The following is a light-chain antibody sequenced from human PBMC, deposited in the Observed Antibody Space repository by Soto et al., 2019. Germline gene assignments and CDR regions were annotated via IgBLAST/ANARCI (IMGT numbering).Light chain of an antibody. Sequence: QRPPILSVSTGERDTLPCRDCQRIGGTFAWYQQKPWQAPMVMIFDVSTRAAAIPDRFGGSGSGTDFTLTISSLEPDDFALYYCQQYSNSPLTFGRGCKVDVK. CDR1: QRIGGT. CDR2: DVS. V-gene: IGKV3D-15*02. CDR3: QQYSNSPLT. J-gene: IGKJ4*01.